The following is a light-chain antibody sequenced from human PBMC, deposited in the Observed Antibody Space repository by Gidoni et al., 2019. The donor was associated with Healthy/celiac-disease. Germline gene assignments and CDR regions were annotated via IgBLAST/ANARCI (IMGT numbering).Light chain of an antibody. J-gene: IGLJ2*01. V-gene: IGLV1-51*01. Sequence: QSVLTQPPSVSAAPGQKVTISCSGSSSNIGNNYVSWYQHLPGTAPKLLIYDNNKRPSGSPDRFSGSKSGTSATRGITGLQTGDEADYYCGTWDSSLSAGVFGGGTKLTVL. CDR2: DNN. CDR1: SSNIGNNY. CDR3: GTWDSSLSAGV.